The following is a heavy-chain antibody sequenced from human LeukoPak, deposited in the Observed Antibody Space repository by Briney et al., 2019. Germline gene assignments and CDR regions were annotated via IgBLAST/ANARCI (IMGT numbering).Heavy chain of an antibody. Sequence: GESLKISCQASGYSFSNYWIGWVRQMPGKGLEWMGIIYPGDSDTRYNPSFQGQVTISVDTATNTAYLQWSTLKASDTAMYYCARRYKKSQSSSTKGATFDIWGQGTMITVSS. V-gene: IGHV5-51*01. CDR3: ARRYKKSQSSSTKGATFDI. CDR1: GYSFSNYW. CDR2: IYPGDSDT. J-gene: IGHJ3*02. D-gene: IGHD3-10*01.